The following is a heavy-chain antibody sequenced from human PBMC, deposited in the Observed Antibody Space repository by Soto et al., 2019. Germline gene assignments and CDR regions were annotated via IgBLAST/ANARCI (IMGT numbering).Heavy chain of an antibody. J-gene: IGHJ4*02. Sequence: EVQLVESGGGLVQPGRSLRLSCAASGFTFDDYAMHWVRQAPGKGLEWVSGISWNSGTIGYADSVKGRFTISRDNAKNSLYLQMNSLRAEDTALYYCAKDNSRSGWSGFDYWGQGTLVTVSS. D-gene: IGHD6-19*01. CDR2: ISWNSGTI. CDR1: GFTFDDYA. CDR3: AKDNSRSGWSGFDY. V-gene: IGHV3-9*01.